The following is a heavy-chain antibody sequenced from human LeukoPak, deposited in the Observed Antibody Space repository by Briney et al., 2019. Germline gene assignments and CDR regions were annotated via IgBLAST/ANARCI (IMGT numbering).Heavy chain of an antibody. V-gene: IGHV1-8*01. D-gene: IGHD6-19*01. CDR1: GYTFTSYD. J-gene: IGHJ4*02. CDR2: MNPNNGNT. CDR3: AREGRNSGWYYFDY. Sequence: ASVKVSCKASGYTFTSYDIHWVRQATGQGREWMGWMNPNNGNTGYAQTFQGRVTMTRNTSISTAYMELSSLRSEDTAVYYCAREGRNSGWYYFDYWGQGTLVPVSS.